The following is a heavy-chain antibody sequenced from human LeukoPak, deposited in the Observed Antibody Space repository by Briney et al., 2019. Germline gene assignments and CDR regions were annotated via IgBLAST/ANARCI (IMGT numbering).Heavy chain of an antibody. J-gene: IGHJ4*02. CDR3: ARVASEHYFDY. Sequence: GGSLRLSCAASGFTFSSYAMHWVRQAPGKGLEWVAVISYDGSNKYHADSVKGRFTISRDNSKNTLYLQMNSLRAEDTAIYYCARVASEHYFDYWGQGTLVTVST. V-gene: IGHV3-30-3*01. CDR2: ISYDGSNK. D-gene: IGHD1-26*01. CDR1: GFTFSSYA.